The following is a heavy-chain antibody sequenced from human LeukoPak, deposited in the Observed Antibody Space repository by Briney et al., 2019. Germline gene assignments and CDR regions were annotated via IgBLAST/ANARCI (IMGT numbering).Heavy chain of an antibody. CDR2: ISGSGGST. J-gene: IGHJ4*02. CDR1: GFTFSSYA. D-gene: IGHD4-17*01. Sequence: GGSLRLSCAASGFTFSSYAMSWVRQAPGKGLEWVSAISGSGGSTYYADSVKGRFTISRDNSKNTLYLQMNSLRAEDTAVYYCAGQNYDYGDYERVFDYWGQGTLVTVSS. CDR3: AGQNYDYGDYERVFDY. V-gene: IGHV3-23*01.